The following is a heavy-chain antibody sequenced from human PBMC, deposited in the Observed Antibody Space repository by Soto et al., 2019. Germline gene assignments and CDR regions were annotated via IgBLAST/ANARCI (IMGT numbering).Heavy chain of an antibody. CDR3: ASYRYYYDSSGYYFDY. V-gene: IGHV1-69*13. Sequence: SVKVSCKASGGTFSSYAISWVRQAPGQGLEWMGGIIPIFGTASYAQKFQGRVTITADESTSTAYMELSSLRSEDTAVYYCASYRYYYDSSGYYFDYWGQGTLVTVSS. D-gene: IGHD3-22*01. J-gene: IGHJ4*02. CDR2: IIPIFGTA. CDR1: GGTFSSYA.